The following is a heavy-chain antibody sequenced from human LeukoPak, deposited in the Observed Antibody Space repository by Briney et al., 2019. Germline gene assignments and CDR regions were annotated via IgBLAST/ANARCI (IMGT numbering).Heavy chain of an antibody. Sequence: GASVKVSCKASGGTFSSYAISWVRQAPGQGLEWMGGIIPIFGTANYAQKFQGRVTITADESTSTAYMELSSLRPEDTAVYYCARVPQQLVLFDYWGQGTLVTVSS. CDR3: ARVPQQLVLFDY. D-gene: IGHD6-6*01. V-gene: IGHV1-69*13. J-gene: IGHJ4*02. CDR2: IIPIFGTA. CDR1: GGTFSSYA.